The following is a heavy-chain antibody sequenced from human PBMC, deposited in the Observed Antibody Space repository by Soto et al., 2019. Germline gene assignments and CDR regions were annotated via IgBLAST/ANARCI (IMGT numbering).Heavy chain of an antibody. D-gene: IGHD6-13*01. J-gene: IGHJ6*02. CDR2: IIPIFGTA. Sequence: GASVNVSCKSSGGTFSSYSISWVRQAPGQGLECMGGIIPIFGTANYAQKFQGRVTITADESTSTAYMELSSLRSEDTAVYYCARERRLAAAGTDYYYYYGMDVRGQGTLVTVSS. CDR1: GGTFSSYS. V-gene: IGHV1-69*13. CDR3: ARERRLAAAGTDYYYYYGMDV.